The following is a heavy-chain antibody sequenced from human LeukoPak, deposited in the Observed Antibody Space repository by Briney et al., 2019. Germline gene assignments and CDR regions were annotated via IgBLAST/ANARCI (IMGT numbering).Heavy chain of an antibody. J-gene: IGHJ6*02. Sequence: GGSLRLSCAASGFTFSSYWMHWVRQAPGKGLVWVSRINTDGSSTSYADSVKGRFTISRDNAKNTLYLQMNSLRAEDTAVYYCARGLPNYYGMDVWGQGTTVTVSS. CDR1: GFTFSSYW. CDR2: INTDGSST. CDR3: ARGLPNYYGMDV. V-gene: IGHV3-74*01.